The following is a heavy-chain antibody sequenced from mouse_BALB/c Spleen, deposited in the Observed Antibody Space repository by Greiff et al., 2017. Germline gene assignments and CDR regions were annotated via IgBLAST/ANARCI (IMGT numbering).Heavy chain of an antibody. V-gene: IGHV5-6*01. CDR1: GFTFSSYG. D-gene: IGHD2-4*01. CDR3: ARQEDYHYAMDY. CDR2: ISSGGSYT. J-gene: IGHJ4*01. Sequence: EVKLMESGGDLVKPGGSLKLSCAASGFTFSSYGMSWVRQTPDKRLEWVATISSGGSYTYYPDSVKGRFTISRDNAKNTLYLQMSSLKSEDTAMYYCARQEDYHYAMDYWGQGTSVTVSS.